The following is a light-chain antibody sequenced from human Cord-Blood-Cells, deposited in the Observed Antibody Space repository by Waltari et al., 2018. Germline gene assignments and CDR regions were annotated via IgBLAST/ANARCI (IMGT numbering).Light chain of an antibody. CDR1: STDVGGYNY. CDR2: DVS. J-gene: IGLJ3*02. CDR3: SSYTSSSTWV. Sequence: QSALTQPASVSGSPAQSITISCTGTSTDVGGYNYVSWYQQPPGKAPKLMFYDVSNRPSGVSNRCAGSKSGNTASLTISGLQAEDEADYYCSSYTSSSTWVFGGGTKLTVL. V-gene: IGLV2-14*01.